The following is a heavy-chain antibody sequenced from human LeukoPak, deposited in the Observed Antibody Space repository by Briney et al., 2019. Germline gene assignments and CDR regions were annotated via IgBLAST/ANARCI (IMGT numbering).Heavy chain of an antibody. D-gene: IGHD4-17*01. Sequence: QPGGSLRLSCAASGFTFDDYSMRWVRQAPGKGLEWVSGISWNSGSIGYADSVKGRFTISRDNAKNSLYLQMNSLRAEDTALYYCAKENIWTADYGDYVWNWFDPWGQGTLVTVFS. CDR3: AKENIWTADYGDYVWNWFDP. CDR2: ISWNSGSI. J-gene: IGHJ5*02. V-gene: IGHV3-9*01. CDR1: GFTFDDYS.